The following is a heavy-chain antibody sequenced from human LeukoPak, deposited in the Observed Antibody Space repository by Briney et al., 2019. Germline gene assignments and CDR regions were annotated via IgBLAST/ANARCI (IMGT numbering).Heavy chain of an antibody. D-gene: IGHD2-15*01. CDR3: ASSVVAPDH. V-gene: IGHV3-64D*09. J-gene: IGHJ4*02. CDR1: IVSFISYA. CDR2: ISTNGGNT. Sequence: GGSLRLSSSVCIVSFISYALHCVRQAPGKGLEYVSAISTNGGNTYYVDSVKGRFTISRDNSKNTLYLQMTSLRAEHTAVYVCASSVVAPDHGGQGTLVTVSS.